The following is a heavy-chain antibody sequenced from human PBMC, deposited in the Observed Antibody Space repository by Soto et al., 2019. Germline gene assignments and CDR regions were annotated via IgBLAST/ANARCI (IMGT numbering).Heavy chain of an antibody. CDR2: IIPIFGTA. Sequence: QVQLVQSGAEVKKPGSSVKVSCKASGGTFSSYAISWVRQAPGQGLEWMGGIIPIFGTANYAQKFQGRATITADKSTSTAYMELSSLRSEDPAGYYCAREEGYGGNYNPYYYYYVMDVWGQGTTVTVSS. D-gene: IGHD2-21*02. J-gene: IGHJ6*02. CDR3: AREEGYGGNYNPYYYYYVMDV. CDR1: GGTFSSYA. V-gene: IGHV1-69*06.